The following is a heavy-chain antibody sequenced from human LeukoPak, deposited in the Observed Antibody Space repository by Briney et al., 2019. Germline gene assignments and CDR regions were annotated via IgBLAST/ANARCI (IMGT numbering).Heavy chain of an antibody. V-gene: IGHV4-59*01. D-gene: IGHD4-23*01. Sequence: PSETLSLTCTVSGGSISSYYWSWIRQPPGKGLEWIGYIYYSGSTNYNPSLKSRVTISVDTSKNQFSLKLSSVTAADTAVYYCAREETVVTPPTTFPWYFDLWGRGTLVTVSS. CDR2: IYYSGST. CDR3: AREETVVTPPTTFPWYFDL. J-gene: IGHJ2*01. CDR1: GGSISSYY.